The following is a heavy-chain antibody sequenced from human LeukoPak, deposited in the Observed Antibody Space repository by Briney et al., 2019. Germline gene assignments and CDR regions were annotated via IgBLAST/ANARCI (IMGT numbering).Heavy chain of an antibody. CDR1: GFTFSSYW. CDR2: INSDGSST. D-gene: IGHD3-10*02. Sequence: GGSLRLSCAASGFTFSSYWMHWVRQAPGKGLVWVSRINSDGSSTSYADSVKGRFTISRDNAKSTLYLQMNSLRAEDTAVYYCAELGITMIGGVWGKGTTVTISS. V-gene: IGHV3-74*01. CDR3: AELGITMIGGV. J-gene: IGHJ6*04.